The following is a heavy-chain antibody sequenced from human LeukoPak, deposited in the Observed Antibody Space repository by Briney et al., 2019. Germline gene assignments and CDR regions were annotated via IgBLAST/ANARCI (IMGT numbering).Heavy chain of an antibody. Sequence: SGTLSLTCTVSGGSISSNNWWGWVRQPPGKGLEWIGEIYHSGSPNYNPSLKSRVTISVDKSRNHFSLNLSSVTAADTAVYYCARVNINNWHSCDWGQGTLVTVSS. CDR2: IYHSGSP. V-gene: IGHV4-4*02. CDR3: ARVNINNWHSCD. D-gene: IGHD1-1*01. J-gene: IGHJ4*02. CDR1: GGSISSNNW.